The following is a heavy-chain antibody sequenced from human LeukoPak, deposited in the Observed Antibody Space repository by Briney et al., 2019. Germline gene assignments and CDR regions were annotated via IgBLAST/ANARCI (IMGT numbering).Heavy chain of an antibody. CDR2: IYYSGST. D-gene: IGHD6-19*01. CDR1: GGSISSGGYY. CDR3: ARGSSSGWYYFDY. J-gene: IGHJ4*02. Sequence: SETLSLTCTVSGGSISSGGYYWSWIRQHPGKGLEWIGYIYYSGSTYYNPFLKSRVTISVDTSKNQFSLKLSSVTAADTAVYYCARGSSSGWYYFDYWGQGTLVTVSS. V-gene: IGHV4-31*03.